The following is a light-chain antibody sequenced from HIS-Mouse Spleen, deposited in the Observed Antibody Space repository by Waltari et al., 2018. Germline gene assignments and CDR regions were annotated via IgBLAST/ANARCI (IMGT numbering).Light chain of an antibody. CDR3: CSYAVSSTWV. CDR2: EGS. CDR1: SSDVGSYNL. J-gene: IGLJ3*02. Sequence: QSALTQPASVSGSPGQSITISCTGTSSDVGSYNLVSWYQQHPGKAPKLMIYEGSKRPEGVSNRFSGSKSGNTASLTISGLQAEDEADYYCCSYAVSSTWVFGGGTKLTVL. V-gene: IGLV2-23*01.